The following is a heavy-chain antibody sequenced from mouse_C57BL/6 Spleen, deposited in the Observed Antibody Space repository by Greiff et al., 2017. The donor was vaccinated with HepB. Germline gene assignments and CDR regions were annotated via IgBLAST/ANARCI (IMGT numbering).Heavy chain of an antibody. Sequence: EVQLKQSGAELVRPGASVKLSCTASGFNIKDDYMHWVKQRPEQGLEWIGWIDPENGDTEYASKFQGKATITADTSSNTAYLQLSSLTSEDTAVYYCTTLRHWYFDVWGTGTTVTVSS. CDR3: TTLRHWYFDV. J-gene: IGHJ1*03. D-gene: IGHD2-12*01. V-gene: IGHV14-4*01. CDR1: GFNIKDDY. CDR2: IDPENGDT.